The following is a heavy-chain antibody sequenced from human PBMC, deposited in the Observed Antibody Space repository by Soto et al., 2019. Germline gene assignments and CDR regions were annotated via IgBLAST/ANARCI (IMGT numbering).Heavy chain of an antibody. Sequence: SETLSLTCTVSGGSISSYYWTWVRQPPGKGLEWIGYVYYSGSADYNPSLRSRVTISVDTSKNQFSLKLSSVTAADTAVYYCARDRDGYSHLDYWGQGTLVTVSS. CDR3: ARDRDGYSHLDY. CDR2: VYYSGSA. D-gene: IGHD5-18*01. J-gene: IGHJ4*02. CDR1: GGSISSYY. V-gene: IGHV4-59*12.